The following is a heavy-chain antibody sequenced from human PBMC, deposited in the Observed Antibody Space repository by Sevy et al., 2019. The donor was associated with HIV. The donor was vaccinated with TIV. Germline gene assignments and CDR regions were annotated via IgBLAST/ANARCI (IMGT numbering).Heavy chain of an antibody. CDR3: ARHSVSYRD. V-gene: IGHV3-7*01. D-gene: IGHD1-26*01. CDR2: INQDGSDK. J-gene: IGHJ4*02. CDR1: GFTFSSSW. Sequence: GGSLRLSCAASGFTFSSSWMSWVRQAPGKGLEWVANINQDGSDKYYVDSVKGRFTISRDNAKDSLSLQMNSLRAEDTALYYCARHSVSYRDRGQGTLVTVSS.